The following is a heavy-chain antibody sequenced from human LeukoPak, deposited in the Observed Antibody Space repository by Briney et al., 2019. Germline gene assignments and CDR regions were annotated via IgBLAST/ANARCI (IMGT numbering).Heavy chain of an antibody. CDR1: GFTFSRHW. J-gene: IGHJ4*02. CDR2: MNQDGSAI. V-gene: IGHV3-7*01. D-gene: IGHD6-19*01. CDR3: ARTVPGYPDDYFDY. Sequence: GTSLRLSCAASGFTFSRHWMSWVRQAPGKGLERVAHMNQDGSAIYSVDSVKGRFTISRDNDKNSLYLQMNGLTVADTAVYYCARTVPGYPDDYFDYWGQGTLVTVSS.